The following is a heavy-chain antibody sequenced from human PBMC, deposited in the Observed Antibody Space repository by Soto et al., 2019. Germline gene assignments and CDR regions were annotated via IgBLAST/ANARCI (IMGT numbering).Heavy chain of an antibody. V-gene: IGHV4-59*01. J-gene: IGHJ4*02. CDR1: GDSINTYT. CDR2: IFSSGST. Sequence: SATLSFTCTVSGDSINTYTWTWIRQPPGKGLEWIGYIFSSGSTNYNPSLQSRLTMSVDTSKNLFSLKLNSVTAADTAVYYCARGDQELDYWGQGTLVTVSS. CDR3: ARGDQELDY. D-gene: IGHD1-26*01.